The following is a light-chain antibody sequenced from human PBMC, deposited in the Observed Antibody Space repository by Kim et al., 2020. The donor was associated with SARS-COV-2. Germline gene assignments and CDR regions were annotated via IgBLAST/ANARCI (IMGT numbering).Light chain of an antibody. V-gene: IGKV1-5*03. CDR2: KAS. CDR3: QQYNRYSLT. CDR1: QSVSTW. J-gene: IGKJ1*01. Sequence: SASVGDRVTITCRASQSVSTWLAWYQQKPGKAPNLLIYKASSLQSGVPSRFSGSGSGTEFTLTISSLQPDDVATYYCQQYNRYSLTFGQGTKLEI.